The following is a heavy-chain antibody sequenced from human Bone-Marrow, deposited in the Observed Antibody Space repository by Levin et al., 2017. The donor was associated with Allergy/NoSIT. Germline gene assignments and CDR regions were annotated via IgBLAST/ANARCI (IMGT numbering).Heavy chain of an antibody. CDR2: IYSGGST. D-gene: IGHD3-22*01. Sequence: GESLKISCAASGFTVSSHYMSWVRQAPGKGLEWVSVIYSGGSTYYADSVKGRFTISRDNSKNTLYLQMNSLRAEDTAVYYCARGGRSGWLFHYWGQGTLVTVSS. CDR1: GFTVSSHY. CDR3: ARGGRSGWLFHY. J-gene: IGHJ4*02. V-gene: IGHV3-53*01.